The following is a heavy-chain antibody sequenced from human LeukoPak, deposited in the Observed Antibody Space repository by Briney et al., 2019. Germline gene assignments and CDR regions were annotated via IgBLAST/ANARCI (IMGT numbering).Heavy chain of an antibody. CDR3: ARDQVTTNRPGFDY. CDR1: GYTFTGYY. CDR2: INPNSGGT. D-gene: IGHD4-17*01. V-gene: IGHV1-2*06. Sequence: ASVKVSCKASGYTFTGYYMHWVRQAPGQGLEWMGRINPNSGGTNYAQKFQGRVTMTRDTSTSTVYMELSSLRSEDTAVYYCARDQVTTNRPGFDYWGQGTLVTVSS. J-gene: IGHJ4*02.